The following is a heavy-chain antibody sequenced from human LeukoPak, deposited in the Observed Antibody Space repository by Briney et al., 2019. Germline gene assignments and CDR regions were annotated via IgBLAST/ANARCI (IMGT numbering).Heavy chain of an antibody. V-gene: IGHV4-59*01. CDR3: ARTRLSTSSADP. CDR1: GAXISTYY. CDR2: IYYSGST. J-gene: IGHJ5*02. D-gene: IGHD6-6*01. Sequence: SETLSLTCTVSGAXISTYYWSWIRQPPGKGLEWIGYIYYSGSTSYNPSLKSRVTISVDTSKNQFSLKLSSVTAADTAVYYCARTRLSTSSADPWGQGILVTVSS.